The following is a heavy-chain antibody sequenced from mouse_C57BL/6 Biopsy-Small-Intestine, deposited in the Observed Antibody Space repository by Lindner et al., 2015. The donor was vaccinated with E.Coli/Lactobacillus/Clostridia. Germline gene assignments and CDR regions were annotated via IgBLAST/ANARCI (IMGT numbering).Heavy chain of an antibody. D-gene: IGHD1-1*01. CDR1: GYAFSSYW. V-gene: IGHV1-80*01. J-gene: IGHJ1*03. CDR2: IYPGDGDT. CDR3: ARYYYGSRDWYFDV. Sequence: VQLQESGAELVKPGASVKISCKASGYAFSSYWMNWVKQRPGKGLEWIGQIYPGDGDTNYNGKFKGKATLTADKSSSTAYMQLSSLTSEDSAVYFCARYYYGSRDWYFDVWGTGTTVTVSS.